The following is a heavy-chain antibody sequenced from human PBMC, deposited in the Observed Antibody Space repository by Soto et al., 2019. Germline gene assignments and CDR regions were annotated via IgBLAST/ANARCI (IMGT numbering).Heavy chain of an antibody. J-gene: IGHJ3*02. CDR1: GGTFSSYA. D-gene: IGHD1-26*01. V-gene: IGHV1-69*12. Sequence: QVQLVQSGAEVKKPGSSVKVSCKASGGTFSSYAISWVRQAPGQGLEWMGGIIPIFGTANYAQKFQGRVTITADESTSTAYMELSSLRSEDTAVYYCARDYSGSGSYYGDDAFDIWGQGTMVTVSS. CDR3: ARDYSGSGSYYGDDAFDI. CDR2: IIPIFGTA.